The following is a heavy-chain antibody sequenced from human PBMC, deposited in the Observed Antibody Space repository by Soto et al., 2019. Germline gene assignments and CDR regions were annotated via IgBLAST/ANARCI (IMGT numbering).Heavy chain of an antibody. V-gene: IGHV3-23*01. D-gene: IGHD2-21*02. J-gene: IGHJ4*02. CDR3: AKEHQRGGNYYFLYFEY. CDR2: ISGSGRNT. CDR1: GFSFTSYA. Sequence: DVQLLQSGGGLVQTGGSLRLSCAASGFSFTSYAMTWVRQTPGRGLEWVSGISGSGRNTFYADSVEGRFTVSRDNSRNTLYLQMNRLRAEDTAIYYCAKEHQRGGNYYFLYFEYWGQGDLVTVSS.